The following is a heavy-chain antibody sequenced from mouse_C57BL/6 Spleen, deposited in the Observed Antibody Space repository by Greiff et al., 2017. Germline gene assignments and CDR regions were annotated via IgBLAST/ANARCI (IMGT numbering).Heavy chain of an antibody. CDR1: GYAFSSSW. CDR3: ASIYYGNFQLGY. Sequence: QVQLQQSGPELVKPGASVKISCKASGYAFSSSWMNWVKQRPGKGLEWIGRIYPGDGGTNYNGKFKGKATLTADKSSSTAYMQLSSLTSEDSAVYFCASIYYGNFQLGYWGQGTTLTVSS. V-gene: IGHV1-82*01. J-gene: IGHJ2*01. CDR2: IYPGDGGT. D-gene: IGHD2-1*01.